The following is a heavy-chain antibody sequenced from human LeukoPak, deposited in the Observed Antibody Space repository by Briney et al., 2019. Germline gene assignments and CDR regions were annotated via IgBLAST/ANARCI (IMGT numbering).Heavy chain of an antibody. Sequence: PSETLSLTCTVSGGSISSYYWSWIRQPPGKGLEWIGYIYYSGSTNYNPSLKSRVTISVDTSKNQFSLKLSSVTAADTAVYYCARGTMVRGVPPTFFDYWGQGTLVTVSS. J-gene: IGHJ4*02. D-gene: IGHD3-10*01. CDR1: GGSISSYY. V-gene: IGHV4-59*01. CDR2: IYYSGST. CDR3: ARGTMVRGVPPTFFDY.